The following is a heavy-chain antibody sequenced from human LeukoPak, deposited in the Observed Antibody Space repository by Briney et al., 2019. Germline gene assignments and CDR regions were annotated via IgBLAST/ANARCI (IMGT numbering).Heavy chain of an antibody. CDR1: GFTFSSYG. Sequence: LPSGTLRLSCAASGFTFSSYGMHWVRQAPGKGLEWVAVISYDGSNKYYADSVKGRFTISRDNSKNTLYLQMNSLRAEDTAVYYCAKHMTTVTTSDPDYWGQGTLVTVSS. J-gene: IGHJ4*02. CDR2: ISYDGSNK. D-gene: IGHD4-17*01. CDR3: AKHMTTVTTSDPDY. V-gene: IGHV3-30*18.